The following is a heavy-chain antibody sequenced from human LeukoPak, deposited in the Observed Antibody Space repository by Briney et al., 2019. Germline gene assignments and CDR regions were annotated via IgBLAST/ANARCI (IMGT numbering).Heavy chain of an antibody. Sequence: ESGPTLVNPTQTLTLTCTFSGFSLSTSGVGVGWIRQPPGKALEWLALIYWDDDKRYSPSLKSRLTITKDTSKNQVVLTMTHLDPGDTATYYCAHTKCLVHGFDIWGKGTMVTVSS. V-gene: IGHV2-5*02. D-gene: IGHD6-19*01. J-gene: IGHJ3*02. CDR2: IYWDDDK. CDR1: GFSLSTSGVG. CDR3: AHTKCLVHGFDI.